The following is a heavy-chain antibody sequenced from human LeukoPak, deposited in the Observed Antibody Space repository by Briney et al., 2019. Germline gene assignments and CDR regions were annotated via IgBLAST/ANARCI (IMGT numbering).Heavy chain of an antibody. J-gene: IGHJ6*03. D-gene: IGHD3-10*01. CDR3: ARDGVSMVRGVRVLDYYNYYMDV. Sequence: SLRLSCAASGFTFDDYAMHWVRQTPGKGLEWVSGISWGSGSIVYADSVKGRFTISRDNAKNSLYLQMNSLRAEDTAVYYCARDGVSMVRGVRVLDYYNYYMDVWGKGTAVTISS. CDR1: GFTFDDYA. CDR2: ISWGSGSI. V-gene: IGHV3-9*01.